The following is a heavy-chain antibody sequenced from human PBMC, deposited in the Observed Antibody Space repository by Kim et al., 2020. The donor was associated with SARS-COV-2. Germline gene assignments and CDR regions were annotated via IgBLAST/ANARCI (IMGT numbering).Heavy chain of an antibody. CDR1: GFTFSSYG. V-gene: IGHV3-33*01. CDR2: IWYDGSNK. CDR3: ARGAARGRYYYHGMDV. J-gene: IGHJ6*02. Sequence: GGSLRLSCAASGFTFSSYGMHWVRQAPGKGLAWVAVIWYDGSNKYYADSVKGRFTISRDNSKNTLYLQMNSLRAEDTGVDYCARGAARGRYYYHGMDVWGQGTTVTVSS. D-gene: IGHD3-10*01.